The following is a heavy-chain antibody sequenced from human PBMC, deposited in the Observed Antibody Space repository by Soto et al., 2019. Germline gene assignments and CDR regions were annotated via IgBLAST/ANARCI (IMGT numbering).Heavy chain of an antibody. Sequence: EVQLLESGGGLVQHGGSLRLSCAASGFTFSSYAMSWVRQAPGKGLEWVSAISGSGGSTYYADSVKGRCTITRDDSKNTRYLQMTSLRAEDTAVYYWAKPSELERDPTWDDAFDIWGQGTMDTVSS. J-gene: IGHJ3*02. CDR2: ISGSGGST. V-gene: IGHV3-23*01. CDR1: GFTFSSYA. D-gene: IGHD1-1*01. CDR3: AKPSELERDPTWDDAFDI.